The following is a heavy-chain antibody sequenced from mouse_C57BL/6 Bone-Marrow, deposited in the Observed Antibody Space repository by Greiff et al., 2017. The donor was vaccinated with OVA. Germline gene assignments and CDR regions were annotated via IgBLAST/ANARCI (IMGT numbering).Heavy chain of an antibody. CDR3: AADYYGSSYVDYFDY. Sequence: EVQLQQSVAELVRPGASVKLSCTASGFNIKNTYMHWVKQRPEQGLEWIGRIDPANGNTKYAPKFQGKATITADKSSNTAYLQLSSLTSEDTAIYFCAADYYGSSYVDYFDYWGQGTTLTVSS. CDR1: GFNIKNTY. D-gene: IGHD1-1*01. J-gene: IGHJ2*01. V-gene: IGHV14-3*01. CDR2: IDPANGNT.